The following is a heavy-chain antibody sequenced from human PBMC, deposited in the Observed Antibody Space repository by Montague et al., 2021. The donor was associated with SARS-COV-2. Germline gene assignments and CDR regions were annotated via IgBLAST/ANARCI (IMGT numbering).Heavy chain of an antibody. D-gene: IGHD6-13*01. CDR2: ISGSGGST. V-gene: IGHV3-23*01. CDR1: GFTFSYYV. CDR3: ANRGIAAAGSYRYYFDY. J-gene: IGHJ4*02. Sequence: SLRLSCAASGFTFSYYVMSWVRQAPGKGLEWVSAISGSGGSTYYADSVKGRFTISRDNPENTLYLQMNNLRAEDTAVYYCANRGIAAAGSYRYYFDYWGQGTLVTVSS.